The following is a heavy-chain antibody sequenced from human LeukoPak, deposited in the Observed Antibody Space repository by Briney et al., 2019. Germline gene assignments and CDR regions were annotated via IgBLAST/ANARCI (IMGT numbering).Heavy chain of an antibody. CDR1: GFTFSSYA. CDR3: ARRGADYDILTGYYSGNYFDY. J-gene: IGHJ4*02. CDR2: ISYDGSNK. Sequence: GGSLRLSCAASGFTFSSYAMHWVRQAPGKGLEWVAVISYDGSNKYYADSVKGRFTISRDNSKNTLYLQMNSLRAEDTAVYYCARRGADYDILTGYYSGNYFDYWGRGTLVTVSS. D-gene: IGHD3-9*01. V-gene: IGHV3-30-3*01.